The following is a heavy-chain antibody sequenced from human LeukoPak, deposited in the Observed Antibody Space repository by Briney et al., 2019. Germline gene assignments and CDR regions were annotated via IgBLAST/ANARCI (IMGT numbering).Heavy chain of an antibody. Sequence: GGSLRLSCAASGFTFSDYWMHWVRQAPGKGLVWVSGTNSDETSTIYADSVKGRFTISRDNAKNALYLQMNSLRAEDTALYYCARGKYPYSLDVWGQGTTASVSS. J-gene: IGHJ6*02. D-gene: IGHD2-2*02. V-gene: IGHV3-74*01. CDR2: TNSDETST. CDR1: GFTFSDYW. CDR3: ARGKYPYSLDV.